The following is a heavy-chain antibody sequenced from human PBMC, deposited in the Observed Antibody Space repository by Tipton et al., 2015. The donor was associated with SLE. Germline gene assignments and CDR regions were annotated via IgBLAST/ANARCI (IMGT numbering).Heavy chain of an antibody. D-gene: IGHD3-3*01. CDR2: IRYDESNE. J-gene: IGHJ3*02. Sequence: SLRLSCAASGFSFRSYGFHWVRQAPGSGLEWVAFIRYDESNEYYADSVKGRFTISRDNSRNTLYLQMNSLRAEDTAVYYCARGRTIFGVVPAGDSFDIWGQGTMVTVSS. CDR3: ARGRTIFGVVPAGDSFDI. CDR1: GFSFRSYG. V-gene: IGHV3-30*02.